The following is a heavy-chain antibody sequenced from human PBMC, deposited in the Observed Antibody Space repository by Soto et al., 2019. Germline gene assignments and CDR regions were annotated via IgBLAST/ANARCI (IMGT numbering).Heavy chain of an antibody. CDR3: AKYTLYGVY. Sequence: GGSLRLSCGASGFNFGGYAVGWVRQAPGRGLEWVSAISGSGGSTYYADSVKGRFTISRDNSKNTLYLQMNSLRAEDTAVYYCAKYTLYGVYWGQGTLVTVSS. J-gene: IGHJ4*02. CDR1: GFNFGGYA. CDR2: ISGSGGST. V-gene: IGHV3-23*01. D-gene: IGHD2-8*01.